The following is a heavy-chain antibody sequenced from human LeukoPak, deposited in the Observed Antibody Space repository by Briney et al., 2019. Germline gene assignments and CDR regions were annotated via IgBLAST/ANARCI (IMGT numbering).Heavy chain of an antibody. D-gene: IGHD3-3*01. CDR2: IYYSGYT. CDR1: GGSISSSGYY. V-gene: IGHV4-39*07. J-gene: IGHJ4*02. CDR3: ARSTLTIFGVVIYYFDY. Sequence: SETLSLTCTVSGGSISSSGYYWGWIRQPPGKGLEWIGSIYYSGYTYYNPSLKSRVTISVDTSKNQFSLKLSSATAADTAVYYCARSTLTIFGVVIYYFDYWGQGTLVTVSS.